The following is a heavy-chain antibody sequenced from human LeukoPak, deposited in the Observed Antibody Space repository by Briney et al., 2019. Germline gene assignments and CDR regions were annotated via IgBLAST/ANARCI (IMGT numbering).Heavy chain of an antibody. D-gene: IGHD1-26*01. Sequence: SGTLCLTCAASGSPISSYYWSWIRQHPGKGLECIGDISYSGSTKYHPSLKSRVTISVDTSKNQFTLELSSVTAADTAFYYCARHPLLVGITFHSAFDIWGLGTMVSVSS. V-gene: IGHV4-59*08. CDR3: ARHPLLVGITFHSAFDI. CDR1: GSPISSYY. CDR2: ISYSGST. J-gene: IGHJ3*02.